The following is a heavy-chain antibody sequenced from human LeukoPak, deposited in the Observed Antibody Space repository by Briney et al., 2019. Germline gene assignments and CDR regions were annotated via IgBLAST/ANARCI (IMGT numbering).Heavy chain of an antibody. CDR3: ARHSPAAGDY. V-gene: IGHV4-39*01. J-gene: IGHJ4*02. CDR1: GGSISSSSYY. CDR2: IYYSGST. D-gene: IGHD6-13*01. Sequence: PSETLSLTCTVSGGSISSSSYYWGWIRQPPGKGLEWNGSIYYSGSTYYNPSLKSRVTISVDTSKNQFSLKLSSVTAADTAVYYCARHSPAAGDYWGQGTLVTVSS.